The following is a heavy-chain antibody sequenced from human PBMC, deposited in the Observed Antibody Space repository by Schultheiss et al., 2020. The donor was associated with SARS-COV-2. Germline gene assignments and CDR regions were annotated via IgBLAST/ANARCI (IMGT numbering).Heavy chain of an antibody. CDR1: GFSFSNYG. V-gene: IGHV3-30*18. CDR2: MSHDGNNQ. Sequence: GESLKISCAASGFSFSNYGMHWVRQAPGKGLEWVSVMSHDGNNQYYADSVKGRFTVSRDTSKNTLYLQMNTLRVEDTAVYYCAKVLRPLSQGGYNSLGEDGMDVWGQGTTVTVSS. D-gene: IGHD5-24*01. J-gene: IGHJ6*02. CDR3: AKVLRPLSQGGYNSLGEDGMDV.